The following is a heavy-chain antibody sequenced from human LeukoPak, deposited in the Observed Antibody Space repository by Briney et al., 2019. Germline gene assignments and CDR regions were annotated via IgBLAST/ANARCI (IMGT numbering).Heavy chain of an antibody. CDR2: INHSGGT. V-gene: IGHV4-34*01. D-gene: IGHD6-19*01. CDR3: ARHRTSGWGLDY. CDR1: GGSFSGFH. Sequence: KPSETLSLTCAVYGGSFSGFHWSWIRQPPGKGLEWAGEINHSGGTNYNPSLKSRVTISVDTSKNQFSLKLSSVTAADTAVYYCARHRTSGWGLDYWGEGAQVTVS. J-gene: IGHJ4*02.